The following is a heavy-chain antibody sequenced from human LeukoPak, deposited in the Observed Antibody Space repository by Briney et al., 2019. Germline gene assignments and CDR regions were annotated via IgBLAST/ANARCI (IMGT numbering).Heavy chain of an antibody. Sequence: GAPVKVSCEASGYTFSSYGFNWVRQAPGQGLEWMGWISAYNGDTNYAQKFQGRVTMTTDTSTSTAYMELRSLRSDDTAVYYCARGMVRGVDYWGQGTLVTVSS. CDR1: GYTFSSYG. J-gene: IGHJ4*02. CDR3: ARGMVRGVDY. V-gene: IGHV1-18*04. D-gene: IGHD3-10*01. CDR2: ISAYNGDT.